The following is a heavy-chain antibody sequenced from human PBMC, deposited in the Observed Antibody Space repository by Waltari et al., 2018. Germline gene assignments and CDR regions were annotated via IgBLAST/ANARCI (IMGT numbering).Heavy chain of an antibody. CDR3: ARCGKRGYFDL. CDR1: GGSFSGYY. D-gene: IGHD6-25*01. V-gene: IGHV4-34*01. J-gene: IGHJ2*01. CDR2: INHSGST. Sequence: QVQLQQWGAGLLKPSETLSLTCAVYGGSFSGYYWSWIRQPPGKGLEWIGEINHSGSTNYNPSLKSRVTISVDTSKNQFSLKLSSVTAADTAVYYCARCGKRGYFDLWGRGTLVTVSS.